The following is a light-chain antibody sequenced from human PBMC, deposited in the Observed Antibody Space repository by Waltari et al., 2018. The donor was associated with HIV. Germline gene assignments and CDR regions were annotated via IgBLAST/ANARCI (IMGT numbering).Light chain of an antibody. V-gene: IGKV3-15*01. Sequence: VVLTQSPASLSLSPGETITLCCTASQNVNTNLAWYQHRPGQAPRLVMFGASTRSAGLPARFIGGGSGTNFTLTIRNVQSEDFAVYYCQQYEFWPTFGQGTKV. CDR1: QNVNTN. CDR2: GAS. J-gene: IGKJ1*01. CDR3: QQYEFWPT.